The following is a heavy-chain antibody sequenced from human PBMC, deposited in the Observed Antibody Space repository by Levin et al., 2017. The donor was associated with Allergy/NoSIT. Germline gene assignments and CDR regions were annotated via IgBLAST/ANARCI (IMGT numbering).Heavy chain of an antibody. CDR3: ANLPSGVYEPSYYYHGLDV. D-gene: IGHD1-26*01. V-gene: IGHV3-23*01. J-gene: IGHJ6*02. CDR2: ISGNGGST. CDR1: GFTFSSYA. Sequence: GGSLRLSCAASGFTFSSYAMSWVRQAPGKGLEWVSGISGNGGSTYYADSVRGRFTISRDNSKNTLYLQMNSLRAEDTALYYCANLPSGVYEPSYYYHGLDVWGQGTTVTVSS.